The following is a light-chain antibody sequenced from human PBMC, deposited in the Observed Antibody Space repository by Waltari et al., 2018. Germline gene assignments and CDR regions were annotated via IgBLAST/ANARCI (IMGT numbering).Light chain of an antibody. V-gene: IGKV2-30*02. CDR3: MKGTHWPPYT. CDR2: KIS. J-gene: IGKJ2*01. Sequence: DVVMTQSPLSLSVTLGQPASISCRSSQSLVHSDGHTYLNWFQQRPGQSPRRLIYKISNRDSGVPDRFSGSGSGTDFTLKISRVEAEDVGVYYCMKGTHWPPYTFGQGTKLEIK. CDR1: QSLVHSDGHTY.